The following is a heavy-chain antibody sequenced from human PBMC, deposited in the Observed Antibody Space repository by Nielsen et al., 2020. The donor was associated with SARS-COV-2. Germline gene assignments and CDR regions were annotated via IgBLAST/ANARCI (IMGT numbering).Heavy chain of an antibody. CDR1: GYSFTSYW. Sequence: GESLKISCKGSGYSFTSYWIGWVRQMPGKGLEWMGIIYPGDSDTRYSPSFQGQVTISADKSISTAYLQWSSLKASDTSMYYCASSHIVVVTAIPAFAIWGQGTMVIVSS. D-gene: IGHD2-21*02. CDR3: ASSHIVVVTAIPAFAI. V-gene: IGHV5-51*01. J-gene: IGHJ3*02. CDR2: IYPGDSDT.